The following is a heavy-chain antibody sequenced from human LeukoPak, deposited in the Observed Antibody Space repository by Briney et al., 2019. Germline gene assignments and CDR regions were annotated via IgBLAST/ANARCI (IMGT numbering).Heavy chain of an antibody. V-gene: IGHV3-43*01. Sequence: PGGSLRLSCATSGFNFDRYTIHWVRQAPGKGLEWVSLAGCAGGTTFYSDSVRGRFTISRDSGRKSVYLQMNSLTTDDTAFYFCAKELDTMFFDYWGQGALVTVSS. CDR3: AKELDTMFFDY. J-gene: IGHJ4*02. CDR2: AGCAGGTT. CDR1: GFNFDRYT. D-gene: IGHD3-10*02.